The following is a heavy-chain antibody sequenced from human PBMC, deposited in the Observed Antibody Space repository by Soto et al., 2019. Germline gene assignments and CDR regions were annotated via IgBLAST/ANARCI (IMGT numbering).Heavy chain of an antibody. J-gene: IGHJ6*02. D-gene: IGHD3-10*01. CDR3: ARGSDMVRGVGYYYYYGMAV. V-gene: IGHV4-61*01. Sequence: QVQLQESGPGLVKPSETLSLTCTVSGGSVSSGSYYWSWIRQPPGKGLEWIGYIYYSGSTNYNPSIKSRVTISVNTYKNQFSLKLSAVTAADTAVYYCARGSDMVRGVGYYYYYGMAVWGQGTTVTVSS. CDR1: GGSVSSGSYY. CDR2: IYYSGST.